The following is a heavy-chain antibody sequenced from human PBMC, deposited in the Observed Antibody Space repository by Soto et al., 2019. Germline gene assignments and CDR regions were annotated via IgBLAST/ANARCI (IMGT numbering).Heavy chain of an antibody. CDR1: GYTFSSSI. J-gene: IGHJ4*02. Sequence: EVQLVESGGNLVQPGGSLRLSCAGSGYTFSSSIMSWIRQAPGKGLEWVSTFSGSSGNSYYADSAKGRFTISRDNSKNTLYLQMNSLRAEDTALYYCAKRGHNFFDYWGQGTLVTVSS. CDR3: AKRGHNFFDY. D-gene: IGHD5-12*01. CDR2: FSGSSGNS. V-gene: IGHV3-23*04.